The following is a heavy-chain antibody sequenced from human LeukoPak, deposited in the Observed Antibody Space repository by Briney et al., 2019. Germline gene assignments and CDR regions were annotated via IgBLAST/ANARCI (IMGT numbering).Heavy chain of an antibody. D-gene: IGHD1-14*01. V-gene: IGHV3-15*01. Sequence: TGGSLRLSCVASGFTFSYYSMSWVRQAPGKGLEWVGRIKSKTDGGTTDYAAPVKGRFTISRDDSKNTLFLQMNSLKTEDTAVYYCTTHLPYNYWGQGTLVTVSS. J-gene: IGHJ4*02. CDR2: IKSKTDGGTT. CDR1: GFTFSYYS. CDR3: TTHLPYNY.